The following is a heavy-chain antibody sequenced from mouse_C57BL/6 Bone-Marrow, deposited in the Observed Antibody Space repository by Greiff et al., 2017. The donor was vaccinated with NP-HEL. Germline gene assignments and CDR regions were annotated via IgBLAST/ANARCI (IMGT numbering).Heavy chain of an antibody. J-gene: IGHJ3*01. V-gene: IGHV1-39*01. CDR1: GYSFTDYN. D-gene: IGHD2-4*01. CDR2: INPNYGTT. CDR3: ARDDYGDVAY. Sequence: EVQLQQSGPELVKPGASVKISCKASGYSFTDYNMNWVKQSTGKSLEWIGVINPNYGTTSYNQKFKGKTTLTVNPSSNTVFMQLSSLTSEASAVYCCARDDYGDVAYWGQGTLVTVSA.